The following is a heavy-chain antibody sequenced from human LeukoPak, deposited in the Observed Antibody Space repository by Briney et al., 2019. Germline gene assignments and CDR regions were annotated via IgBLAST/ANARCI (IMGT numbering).Heavy chain of an antibody. J-gene: IGHJ4*02. V-gene: IGHV3-23*01. CDR3: ILTFDY. Sequence: GGTLRLSCAASGFTFSSYGMSWVRQAPGKGLEWVSAISGSGGSTYYADSVKGRFTISRDNSKNTLYLQMNSLRAEDTAVYCCILTFDYWGQGTLVTVPS. CDR1: GFTFSSYG. CDR2: ISGSGGST. D-gene: IGHD3-9*01.